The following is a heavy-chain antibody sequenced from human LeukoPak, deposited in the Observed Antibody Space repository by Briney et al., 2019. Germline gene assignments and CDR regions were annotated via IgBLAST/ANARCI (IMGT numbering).Heavy chain of an antibody. CDR2: IIPIFGTA. J-gene: IGHJ4*02. V-gene: IGHV1-69*13. CDR3: ARTPIPLYSSSLGLPPPYYYFDY. Sequence: ASVKVSCKASGGTFSSYAISWVRQAPGQGLEWMGGIIPIFGTANYAQKFQGRVTITADESTSTAYMELSSLRSEDTAVYYCARTPIPLYSSSLGLPPPYYYFDYWGQGTLVTVFS. CDR1: GGTFSSYA. D-gene: IGHD6-13*01.